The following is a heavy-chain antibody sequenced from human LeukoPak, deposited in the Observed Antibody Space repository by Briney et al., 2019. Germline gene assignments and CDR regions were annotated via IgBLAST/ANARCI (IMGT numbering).Heavy chain of an antibody. CDR3: ARVAPGHDIGRGYFDY. J-gene: IGHJ4*02. D-gene: IGHD2-21*01. CDR2: ITSTSGTI. V-gene: IGHV3-48*01. Sequence: PGGSRRLSCAASGFTFSIYSMNWVRQAPGKGLEWVSYITSTSGTIYYTDSVKGRFTISRDNAKNSLYLQMDSLRAEDTAVYYCARVAPGHDIGRGYFDYWGQGTLVTISS. CDR1: GFTFSIYS.